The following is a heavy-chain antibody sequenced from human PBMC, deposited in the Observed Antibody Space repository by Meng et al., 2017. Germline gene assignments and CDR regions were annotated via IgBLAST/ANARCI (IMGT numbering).Heavy chain of an antibody. CDR3: AKRGYYYDSSGYIPQYYFDY. CDR1: GFTFSSYA. V-gene: IGHV3-23*01. CDR2: ISGSGGST. D-gene: IGHD3-22*01. J-gene: IGHJ4*02. Sequence: GESLKISCAASGFTFSSYAMSWVRQAPGKGLEWVSAISGSGGSTYYADSVKGRFTISRDNSKNTLYLQMNSLRAEDTAVYYCAKRGYYYDSSGYIPQYYFDYWGQGTQVTVSS.